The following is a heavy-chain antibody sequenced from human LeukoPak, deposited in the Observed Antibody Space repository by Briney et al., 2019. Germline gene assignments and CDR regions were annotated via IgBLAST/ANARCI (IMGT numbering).Heavy chain of an antibody. V-gene: IGHV4-59*01. CDR2: IYYSGST. CDR1: GGSISGSY. CDR3: ARRHCSGGSCYVDN. Sequence: SETLSLTCSVSGGSISGSYWTWIRQPPGKGLEWIGYIYYSGSTNYNPSLKSRVTISVDTSKNQFSLRLSSVTAADTAVYYCARRHCSGGSCYVDNWGQGTLVTVSS. D-gene: IGHD2-15*01. J-gene: IGHJ4*02.